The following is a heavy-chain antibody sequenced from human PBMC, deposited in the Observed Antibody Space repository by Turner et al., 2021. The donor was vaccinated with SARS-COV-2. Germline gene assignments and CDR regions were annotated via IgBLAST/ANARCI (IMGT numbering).Heavy chain of an antibody. D-gene: IGHD3-3*01. CDR2: ISYDGSNK. CDR3: AKDDNYDFWTGYYMY. J-gene: IGHJ4*02. V-gene: IGHV3-30*18. Sequence: QVPLVESGGGVVQPGRSLRLPCAASGFTFSSYGIHWVRQAPGKGLEWVAVISYDGSNKYYADSVKGRFTITRDNSKNTLYLQMNSLRAEDTAVYYCAKDDNYDFWTGYYMYWGQGTLVTVSS. CDR1: GFTFSSYG.